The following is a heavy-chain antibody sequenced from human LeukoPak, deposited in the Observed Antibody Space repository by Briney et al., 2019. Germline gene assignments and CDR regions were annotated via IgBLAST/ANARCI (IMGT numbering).Heavy chain of an antibody. Sequence: GGSLRPSCAASGFTFSSYAMSWVRQAPGKGLEWVSAISGSGGSTYYADSVKGRFTISRDNSKNTLYLQMNSLRAEDTAVYYCAKDGKYSSSWYVGDYWGQGTLVTVSS. CDR1: GFTFSSYA. J-gene: IGHJ4*02. CDR3: AKDGKYSSSWYVGDY. CDR2: ISGSGGST. V-gene: IGHV3-23*01. D-gene: IGHD6-13*01.